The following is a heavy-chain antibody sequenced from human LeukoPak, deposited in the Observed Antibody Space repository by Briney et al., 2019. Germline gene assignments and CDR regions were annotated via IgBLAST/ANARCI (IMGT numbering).Heavy chain of an antibody. Sequence: SVKVSCKASGGTFSSYAISWVRQAPGQGLEWMGGIIPIFGTANYAQKFQGRVTITADESTSTAYMELSSLRSENTAVYYCARNRLELLSSPWWDCWGQGTLVTVSS. CDR1: GGTFSSYA. J-gene: IGHJ4*02. CDR3: ARNRLELLSSPWWDC. V-gene: IGHV1-69*13. CDR2: IIPIFGTA. D-gene: IGHD1-7*01.